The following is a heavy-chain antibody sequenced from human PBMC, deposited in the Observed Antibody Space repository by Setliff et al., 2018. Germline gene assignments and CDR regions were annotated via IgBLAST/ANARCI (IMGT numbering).Heavy chain of an antibody. D-gene: IGHD2-15*01. V-gene: IGHV1-69*05. CDR2: IIPLFGTT. Sequence: GASVKVSCKASGGTFSNIGISWVRQAPGQGLEWMGGIIPLFGTTNYAQEFQGRVTITTDESTNTAYMELSSLRSEDTAMYYCAREKVVVVSATSYHYYMEVWGKGTTVTVSS. J-gene: IGHJ6*03. CDR3: AREKVVVVSATSYHYYMEV. CDR1: GGTFSNIG.